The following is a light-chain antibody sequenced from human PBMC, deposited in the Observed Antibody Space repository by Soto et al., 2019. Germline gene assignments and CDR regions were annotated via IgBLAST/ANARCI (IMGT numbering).Light chain of an antibody. CDR1: SSNIGAGYG. CDR2: GNN. Sequence: QSVLTQPPSVSAAPGQRVTISCTGSSSNIGAGYGVNWYQQLPGTDPKLLIYGNNNRPSGVPDRFSGSKSGTSASLAITGLQAEDEADYYCQSYDSSLSAPVVFGGGTKLTVL. CDR3: QSYDSSLSAPVV. V-gene: IGLV1-40*01. J-gene: IGLJ2*01.